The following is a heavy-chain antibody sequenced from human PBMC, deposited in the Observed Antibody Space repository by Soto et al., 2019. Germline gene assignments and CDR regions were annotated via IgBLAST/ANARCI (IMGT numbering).Heavy chain of an antibody. CDR2: IWYDGSNK. CDR1: GFTFSSYG. D-gene: IGHD2-2*01. J-gene: IGHJ3*02. V-gene: IGHV3-33*01. CDR3: ARKGHCSSTSCYARDAFDI. Sequence: VQLVESGGGVVQPGRSLRLSCAASGFTFSSYGMHWVRQAPGKGLEWVAVIWYDGSNKYYADSVKGRFTISRDNSKNTLYLQMNSLRAEDTAVYYCARKGHCSSTSCYARDAFDIWGQGTMVTVSS.